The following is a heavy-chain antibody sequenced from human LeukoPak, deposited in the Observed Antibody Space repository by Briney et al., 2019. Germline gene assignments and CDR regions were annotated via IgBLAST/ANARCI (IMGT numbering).Heavy chain of an antibody. J-gene: IGHJ4*02. D-gene: IGHD5-12*01. CDR2: IYPSGST. V-gene: IGHV4-4*07. CDR1: GGSTNTYC. CDR3: ARDRSGYSEYYFDY. Sequence: ETLSLTCTVSGGSTNTYCWSWIRQPAEKGLEWIGRIYPSGSTYYNPSLKSRVTISIDKSKNQFSLSLTSVTAADTAAYYCARDRSGYSEYYFDYWGQGSLVTVSS.